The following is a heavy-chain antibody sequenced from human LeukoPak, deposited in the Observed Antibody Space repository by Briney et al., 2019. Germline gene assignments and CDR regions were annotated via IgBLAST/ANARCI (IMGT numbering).Heavy chain of an antibody. J-gene: IGHJ4*02. Sequence: GGSLRLSCAASGFTFDDYAMHWVRQAPGKGLEWVSGISWNSGSIGYADSVKGRFTISRDNAKNSLYLKMNSLRAEDTALYYCAKSALSYYYDSSGYYSYFDYWGQGTLVTVSS. CDR2: ISWNSGSI. CDR3: AKSALSYYYDSSGYYSYFDY. CDR1: GFTFDDYA. V-gene: IGHV3-9*01. D-gene: IGHD3-22*01.